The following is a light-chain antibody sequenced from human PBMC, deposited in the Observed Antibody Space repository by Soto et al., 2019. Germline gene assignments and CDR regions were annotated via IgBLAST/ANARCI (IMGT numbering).Light chain of an antibody. J-gene: IGKJ1*01. V-gene: IGKV1-5*01. CDR2: DAS. Sequence: IQMTQSPATLSASVGGRVTLTCRASQSVSDWLAWYQQKPGHPPKLLIHDASTLESGVPSRFSGSGSGTEFTLTISCLHPEDFATYYCQQYNSYEWTFGQGTKVDIK. CDR1: QSVSDW. CDR3: QQYNSYEWT.